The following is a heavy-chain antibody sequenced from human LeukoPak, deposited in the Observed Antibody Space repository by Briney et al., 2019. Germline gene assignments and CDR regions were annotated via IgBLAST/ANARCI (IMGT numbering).Heavy chain of an antibody. V-gene: IGHV1-2*02. Sequence: ASVKVSCKASGYTFTDYYIHWVRQAPGQGLEWIGWINPNSGASNYAQKFQGRVTMTRDTSISTAYMELSSLRSDDTAVYYCAREAFTTVTTATDAFDFWGQGTMVTVSS. CDR2: INPNSGAS. J-gene: IGHJ3*01. D-gene: IGHD4-17*01. CDR3: AREAFTTVTTATDAFDF. CDR1: GYTFTDYY.